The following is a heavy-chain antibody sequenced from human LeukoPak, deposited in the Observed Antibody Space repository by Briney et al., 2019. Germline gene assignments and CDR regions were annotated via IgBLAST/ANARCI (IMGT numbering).Heavy chain of an antibody. CDR1: GITVSNYA. D-gene: IGHD3-10*01. Sequence: PGGSLRLSCVVSGITVSNYAINWVRQAPGKGLEWVSGISGSAGGTKYADSVKGRFTISSDNSLNTVYLQMNSLRAEDTAVYFCAKRGIVIRGILIIGFHKEAYYFDYWGQGILVTVSS. CDR2: ISGSAGGT. J-gene: IGHJ4*02. CDR3: AKRGIVIRGILIIGFHKEAYYFDY. V-gene: IGHV3-23*01.